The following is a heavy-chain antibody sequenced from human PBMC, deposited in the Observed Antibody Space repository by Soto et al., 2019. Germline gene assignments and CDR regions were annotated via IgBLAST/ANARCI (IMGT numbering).Heavy chain of an antibody. CDR2: IVSSGVRR. Sequence: GGSLRLSCAASGFTFSDFAMSWVRQAPGKGLEWVSAIVSSGVRRYYADSVKGRFTVSRDNSINTLYLQMNSLRAEDTAVYYCAKDTVAGTVNWFDPWGHGTLFIVSS. D-gene: IGHD6-19*01. CDR1: GFTFSDFA. J-gene: IGHJ5*02. CDR3: AKDTVAGTVNWFDP. V-gene: IGHV3-23*01.